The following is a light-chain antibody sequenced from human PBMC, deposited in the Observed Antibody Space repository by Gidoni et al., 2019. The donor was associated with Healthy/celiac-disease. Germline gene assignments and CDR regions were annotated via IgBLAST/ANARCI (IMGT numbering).Light chain of an antibody. J-gene: IGKJ1*01. CDR3: QQYGSSGT. Sequence: EIVLTQSPGTLSLSPGDRATLSCRASQSVSSSYLAWYQQKPGQAPRLLIYGAASRATGIPDRCSGSGSGTDFTITISRLEPEDFAVYYCQQYGSSGTFGQGTKVEIK. CDR1: QSVSSSY. V-gene: IGKV3-20*01. CDR2: GAA.